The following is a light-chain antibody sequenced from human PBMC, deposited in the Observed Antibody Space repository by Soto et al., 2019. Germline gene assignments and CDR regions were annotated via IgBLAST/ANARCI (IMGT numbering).Light chain of an antibody. CDR2: KAS. CDR3: QQYNSYSPT. J-gene: IGKJ1*01. Sequence: IQMTQSPSPLSASVGDRVTITCRASQSISTWLAWYQQEPGKAPKLLIHKASSLQSGVPSRFSGSGSGTDFTLTISSLHPDDFATYYCQQYNSYSPTFGQGTKVDNK. CDR1: QSISTW. V-gene: IGKV1-5*03.